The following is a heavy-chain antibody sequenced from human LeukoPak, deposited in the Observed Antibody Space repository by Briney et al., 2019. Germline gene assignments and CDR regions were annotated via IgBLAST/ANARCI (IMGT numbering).Heavy chain of an antibody. V-gene: IGHV3-23*01. D-gene: IGHD2-15*01. CDR2: FSGSGGNT. CDR3: AKSGLNRFDY. J-gene: IGHJ4*02. CDR1: GFIFSSYD. Sequence: GGSLRLSCAISGFIFSSYDMHWVRQAPGKGLEWVSTFSGSGGNTYYADSVKGRFTISRDNSKNTLYLQMNSLRAEDTAVYYCAKSGLNRFDYWGQGTLVTVSS.